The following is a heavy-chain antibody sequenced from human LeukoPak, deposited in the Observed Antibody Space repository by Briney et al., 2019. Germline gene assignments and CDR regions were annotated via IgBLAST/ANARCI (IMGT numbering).Heavy chain of an antibody. J-gene: IGHJ4*02. CDR3: ERDGESGSYFFFDY. V-gene: IGHV4-59*01. CDR1: GGSISSYY. Sequence: SETLSLTCTVSGGSISSYYWSWIRQPPWKGLEWIGYIYYSGSTNYNPSLKSRVTISVDTSKNQFSLKLSSVTAADTAVYYCERDGESGSYFFFDYWGQGTLVTVSS. D-gene: IGHD1-26*01. CDR2: IYYSGST.